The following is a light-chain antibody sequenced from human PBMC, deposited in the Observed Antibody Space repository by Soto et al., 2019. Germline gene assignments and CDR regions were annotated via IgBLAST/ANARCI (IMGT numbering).Light chain of an antibody. CDR2: GTS. V-gene: IGKV3-20*01. Sequence: EIVLTQSPGTLSLSPGERATLSCRASQSVSSSYLAWYQQKPGQAPRLLIYGTSSRATDIPDRFSGSGSGTDFTLTISRLEPEDFAVYYCRQYVRSRTFGQGTKVEIK. CDR1: QSVSSSY. CDR3: RQYVRSRT. J-gene: IGKJ1*01.